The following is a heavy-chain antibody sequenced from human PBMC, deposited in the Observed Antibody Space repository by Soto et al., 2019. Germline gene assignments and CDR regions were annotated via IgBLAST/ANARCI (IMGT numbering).Heavy chain of an antibody. V-gene: IGHV1-18*01. D-gene: IGHD1-1*01. CDR2: IGAYNGDT. CDR3: ARDWKGAVGFDS. Sequence: QVQLVQSGAEVKKPGASVKVSCKASGYTFSTYGFSWVRQAPGQGLEWMGWIGAYNGDTNYAQNFQGRVTMTTDTSTTTSYLELRSLRSDDTAVYFCARDWKGAVGFDSWGQGTLVTVSS. CDR1: GYTFSTYG. J-gene: IGHJ4*02.